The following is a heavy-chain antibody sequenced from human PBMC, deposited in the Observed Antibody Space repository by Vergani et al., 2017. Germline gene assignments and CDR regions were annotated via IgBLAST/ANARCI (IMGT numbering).Heavy chain of an antibody. V-gene: IGHV3-21*01. CDR1: GFTFSSYS. CDR2: ISSSSSYI. CDR3: ARDAPLGGLRLGEPSDAFDI. Sequence: EVQLVESGGGLVKPGGSLRLSCAASGFTFSSYSMNWVRQAPGKGLEWVSSISSSSSYIYYADSVKGRFTISRDNAKNSLYLQMNSLRAEDTAVYYCARDAPLGGLRLGEPSDAFDIWGQGTMVTVSS. J-gene: IGHJ3*02. D-gene: IGHD3-16*01.